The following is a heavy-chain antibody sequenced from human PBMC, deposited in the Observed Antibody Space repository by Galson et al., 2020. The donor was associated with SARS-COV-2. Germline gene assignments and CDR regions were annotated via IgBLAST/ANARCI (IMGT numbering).Heavy chain of an antibody. D-gene: IGHD3-10*01. Sequence: PGGSLRLSCAASGFTFSSYEMNWVRQAPGKGLEWVSYISSSGSTIYYADSVKGRFTISRDNAKNSLYLQMNSLRAEDTAVYYCARDDINQLLWFGHGNYGMDVWGQGTTVTVSS. V-gene: IGHV3-48*03. CDR3: ARDDINQLLWFGHGNYGMDV. CDR1: GFTFSSYE. J-gene: IGHJ6*02. CDR2: ISSSGSTI.